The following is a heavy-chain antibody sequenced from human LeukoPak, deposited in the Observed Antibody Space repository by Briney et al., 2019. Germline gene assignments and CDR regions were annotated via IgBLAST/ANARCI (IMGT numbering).Heavy chain of an antibody. Sequence: SETLSLTCTVSGGSISRYYWSWIRQPPGKGLEGMGYVYYSWRANYTPSLKSRVTISVDTSTNQFSLKLSSVTAADTAVYYCARGGSWFDYWGQGTLVTVSS. CDR3: ARGGSWFDY. D-gene: IGHD6-13*01. CDR1: GGSISRYY. CDR2: VYYSWRA. J-gene: IGHJ4*02. V-gene: IGHV4-59*01.